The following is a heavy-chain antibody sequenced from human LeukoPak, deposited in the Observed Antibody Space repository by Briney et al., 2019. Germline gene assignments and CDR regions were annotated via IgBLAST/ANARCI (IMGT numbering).Heavy chain of an antibody. J-gene: IGHJ4*02. CDR1: GGTFISYA. CDR2: IIPIFGTA. V-gene: IGHV1-69*05. CDR3: ARTSMVRGMAHDY. D-gene: IGHD3-10*01. Sequence: SVKVSCKASGGTFISYAISWVRQAPGQGLEWMGGIIPIFGTANYAQKFQGRVTITTDESTSTAYMELSSLRSEDTAVYYCARTSMVRGMAHDYWGQGTLVTVSS.